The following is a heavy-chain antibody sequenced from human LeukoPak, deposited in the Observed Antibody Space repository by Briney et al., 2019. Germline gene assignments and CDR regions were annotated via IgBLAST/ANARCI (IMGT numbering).Heavy chain of an antibody. CDR2: IIPIFGTA. J-gene: IGHJ4*02. CDR1: GGTFSSYA. V-gene: IGHV1-69*05. Sequence: GASVKVSCKASGGTFSSYAISLVRQAPGQGLEWMGGIIPIFGTANYAQKCQGRVTITTDESTSTASMELSSLRSEDTAVYYSAREGCSSTSCSSAFDYWGQGSLVTVSS. CDR3: AREGCSSTSCSSAFDY. D-gene: IGHD2-2*01.